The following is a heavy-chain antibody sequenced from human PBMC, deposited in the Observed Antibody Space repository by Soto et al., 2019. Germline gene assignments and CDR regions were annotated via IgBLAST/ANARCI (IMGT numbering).Heavy chain of an antibody. Sequence: SSETLSLTCTVSGGSISSGGYYWSWIRQHPGKGLEWIGYIYYSGSTYYNPSLKSRVTISVDTSKNQFSLKLSSVTAADTAVYYCARVIAVAGPAFDYWGQGTLVTVSS. D-gene: IGHD6-19*01. J-gene: IGHJ4*02. CDR1: GGSISSGGYY. CDR3: ARVIAVAGPAFDY. V-gene: IGHV4-31*03. CDR2: IYYSGST.